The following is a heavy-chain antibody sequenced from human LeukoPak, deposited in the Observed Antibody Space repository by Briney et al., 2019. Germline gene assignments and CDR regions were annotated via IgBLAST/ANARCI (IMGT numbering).Heavy chain of an antibody. D-gene: IGHD5-24*01. CDR3: ARDRGWLQFDY. V-gene: IGHV3-7*01. CDR2: IKEDGSEK. Sequence: PGGSLRLSCAASGFSFSSYWISWVRQAPGKGLEWVANIKEDGSEKYYVDSVKGRFTISRDNVKNSLYLQMNSLIAEDTAVYYCARDRGWLQFDYWGQGTLVTVSS. J-gene: IGHJ4*02. CDR1: GFSFSSYW.